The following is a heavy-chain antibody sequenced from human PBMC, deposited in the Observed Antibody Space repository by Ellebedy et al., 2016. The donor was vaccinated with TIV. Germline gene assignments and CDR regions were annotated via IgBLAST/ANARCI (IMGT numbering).Heavy chain of an antibody. CDR2: TYYRSKWYN. CDR3: ARDVTYDILTGYATYYYYYGMDV. Sequence: MPSETLSLTCAISGDSVSSNSAAWNWIRQSPSRGLEWLGRTYYRSKWYNDYAVSVKSRITINPDTSKNQFSLQLNSVTPEDTAVYYCARDVTYDILTGYATYYYYYGMDVWGQGTTVTVSS. D-gene: IGHD3-9*01. CDR1: GDSVSSNSAA. V-gene: IGHV6-1*01. J-gene: IGHJ6*02.